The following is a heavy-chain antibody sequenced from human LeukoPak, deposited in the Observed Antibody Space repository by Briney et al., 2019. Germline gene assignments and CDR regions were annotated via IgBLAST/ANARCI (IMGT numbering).Heavy chain of an antibody. V-gene: IGHV3-23*01. CDR3: AKKVTITGWLHYFDY. J-gene: IGHJ4*02. CDR2: ISDSGDST. CDR1: GFTFSSYA. D-gene: IGHD5-24*01. Sequence: GGSLRLSCAVSGFTFSSYAMSWVRQAPGRGLEWVSAISDSGDSTYYADSVKGRFTVSRDNSKNTLYLQMSSLRAEDTAVYYCAKKVTITGWLHYFDYWGQGTLVTVSS.